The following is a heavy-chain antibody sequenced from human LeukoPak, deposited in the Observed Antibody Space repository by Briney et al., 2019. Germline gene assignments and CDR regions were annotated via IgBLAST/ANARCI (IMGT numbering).Heavy chain of an antibody. CDR2: ISYEGSNE. D-gene: IGHD3-22*01. CDR3: AKDGIRYYYDSSGYYGDY. Sequence: GGSLRLSCSASGFTFSNYPMHWVRQAPGKGLEWAAVISYEGSNEYYADSVKGRFTISRDNSKNTLYLQMTSLRAEDTAVYYCAKDGIRYYYDSSGYYGDYWGQGTLVTVSS. V-gene: IGHV3-30*04. J-gene: IGHJ4*02. CDR1: GFTFSNYP.